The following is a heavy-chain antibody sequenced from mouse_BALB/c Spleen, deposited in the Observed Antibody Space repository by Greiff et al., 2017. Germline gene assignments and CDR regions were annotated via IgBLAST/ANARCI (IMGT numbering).Heavy chain of an antibody. D-gene: IGHD1-2*01. CDR2: ISSGGSYT. V-gene: IGHV5-6*01. J-gene: IGHJ2*01. Sequence: EVQRVESGGDLVKPGGSLKLSCAASGFTFSSYGMSWVRQTPDKRLEWVATISSGGSYTYYPDSVKGRFTISRDNAKNTLYLQMSSLKSEDTAMYYCARHEGTAHYLDYWGQGTTLTVSS. CDR3: ARHEGTAHYLDY. CDR1: GFTFSSYG.